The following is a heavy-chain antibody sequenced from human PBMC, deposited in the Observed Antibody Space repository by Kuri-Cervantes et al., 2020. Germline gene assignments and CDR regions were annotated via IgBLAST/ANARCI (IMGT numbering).Heavy chain of an antibody. CDR2: ISSSSSYI. V-gene: IGHV3-21*01. Sequence: LSLTCAASGFTFSSYSMNWVRQAPGKGLEWVSSISSSSSYIYYADSVKGRFTISRDNAKNSLYLQMNSLRAEDTAVYYCARDGLPYYYYYYMDVWGEGTTVTVSS. D-gene: IGHD3/OR15-3a*01. CDR1: GFTFSSYS. CDR3: ARDGLPYYYYYYMDV. J-gene: IGHJ6*03.